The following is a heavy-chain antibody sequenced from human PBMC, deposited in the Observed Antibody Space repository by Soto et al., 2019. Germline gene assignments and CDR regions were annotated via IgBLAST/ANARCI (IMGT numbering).Heavy chain of an antibody. CDR3: GSVRPSGYVLS. CDR2: VYFSGNT. J-gene: IGHJ5*02. CDR1: GGSLSSYY. Sequence: QVQLQESGPGLVKPSETLSLTCTVSGGSLSSYYWTWIRQSPGKGLEWIGYVYFSGNTNYNPSLMSRVTISIDTSKNQFSLRLASVPAADTAFYYCGSVRPSGYVLSWGQGTLVTVSS. V-gene: IGHV4-59*01. D-gene: IGHD6-25*01.